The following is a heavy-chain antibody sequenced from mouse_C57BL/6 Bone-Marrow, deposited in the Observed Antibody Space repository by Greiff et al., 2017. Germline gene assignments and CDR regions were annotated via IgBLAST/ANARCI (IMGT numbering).Heavy chain of an antibody. J-gene: IGHJ4*01. CDR2: IYPYNGVS. CDR3: ARGVYYGNYGAMDY. V-gene: IGHV1-31*01. Sequence: DVKLQESGPELVKPGASVKISCKASGYSFTGYYMHWVKQSHGNILDWIGYIYPYNGVSSYNQKFKGKATLTVDKSSSTAYMELRSLTSEDSAVYYCARGVYYGNYGAMDYWGQGTSVTVSS. CDR1: GYSFTGYY. D-gene: IGHD2-1*01.